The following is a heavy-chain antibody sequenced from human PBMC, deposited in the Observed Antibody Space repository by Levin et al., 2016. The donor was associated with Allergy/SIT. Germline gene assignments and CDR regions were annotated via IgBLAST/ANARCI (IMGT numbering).Heavy chain of an antibody. CDR2: IYYSGST. J-gene: IGHJ5*02. Sequence: WIRQPPGKGLEWIGYIYYSGSTNYNPSLKSRVTMSVDTSKNQFSLKLSSVTAADTAVYYCARGDGYDTPWAGGFDPWGQGTLVTVSS. CDR3: ARGDGYDTPWAGGFDP. D-gene: IGHD5-18*01. V-gene: IGHV4-59*12.